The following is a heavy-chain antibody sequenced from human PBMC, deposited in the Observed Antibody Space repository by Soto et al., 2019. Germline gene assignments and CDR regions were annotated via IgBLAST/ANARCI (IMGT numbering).Heavy chain of an antibody. J-gene: IGHJ4*02. CDR1: GYTFTSYA. D-gene: IGHD2-15*01. V-gene: IGHV1-3*01. CDR3: ARSRSQSPYFDY. Sequence: GASVKVSCKASGYTFTSYAMHWVRQAPGQRLEWMGWINAGNGNTKYSQKFQGRVTITRDTSASTAYMELSSLRSEDTAVYYCARSRSQSPYFDYWGQGTLVTVSS. CDR2: INAGNGNT.